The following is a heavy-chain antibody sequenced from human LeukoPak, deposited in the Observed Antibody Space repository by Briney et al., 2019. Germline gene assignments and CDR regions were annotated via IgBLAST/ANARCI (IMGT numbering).Heavy chain of an antibody. V-gene: IGHV3-33*01. CDR2: IWYDGSNK. CDR3: ARERPVAGPDY. CDR1: GFTFSSYG. Sequence: GRSLRLSCAASGFTFSSYGMHWVRQAPGKGLEWVAVIWYDGSNKYYADSVKGRFTISRDNSKNTLYLQMNSLRAEDTAVYYCARERPVAGPDYWGQGTLVTVSS. J-gene: IGHJ4*02. D-gene: IGHD6-19*01.